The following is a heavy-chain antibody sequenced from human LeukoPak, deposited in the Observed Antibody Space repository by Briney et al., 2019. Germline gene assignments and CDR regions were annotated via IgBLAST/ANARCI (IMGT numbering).Heavy chain of an antibody. D-gene: IGHD3-10*01. CDR3: AKDYSKTSYYGSGTYYRPNWFDP. CDR1: GFTFSSYG. J-gene: IGHJ5*02. V-gene: IGHV3-30*02. Sequence: GGSLRLSCAASGFTFSSYGMHWVRQAPGKGLEWVAFIRSDGSNKYYADSVKGRFTISRDNSKNTLYLQMNSLRAEDTAVYYCAKDYSKTSYYGSGTYYRPNWFDPWGQGTLVTVSS. CDR2: IRSDGSNK.